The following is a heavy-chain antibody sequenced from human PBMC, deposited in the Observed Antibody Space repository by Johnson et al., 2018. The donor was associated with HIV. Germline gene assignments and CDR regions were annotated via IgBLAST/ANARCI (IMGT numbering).Heavy chain of an antibody. D-gene: IGHD1-26*01. CDR2: INQDGSEK. J-gene: IGHJ3*01. CDR1: GFTFSSYW. Sequence: MESGGGLVQPGGSLRLSCAASGFTFSSYWMSWVRQAPGKGLEWVANINQDGSEKYYVDSVKGRFTISRDNARNFVHLQMNSLRADDTALYYCAKDNVVGALTIWGNRAFDSWGQGTMVTVSS. V-gene: IGHV3-7*05. CDR3: AKDNVVGALTIWGNRAFDS.